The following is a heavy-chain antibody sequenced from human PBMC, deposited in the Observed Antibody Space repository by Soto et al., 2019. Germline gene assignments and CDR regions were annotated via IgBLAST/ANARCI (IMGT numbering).Heavy chain of an antibody. V-gene: IGHV3-7*01. Sequence: GGSLRLSCAASGLTFSSYWMSWVRQAPGKGLEWVANIKQDGSEKYYVDSVKGRFTISRDNAKNSLYLQMNSLRAEDTAVYYCARDMGGLRIYYYGMDVWGQGTTVTVSS. D-gene: IGHD2-15*01. J-gene: IGHJ6*02. CDR3: ARDMGGLRIYYYGMDV. CDR1: GLTFSSYW. CDR2: IKQDGSEK.